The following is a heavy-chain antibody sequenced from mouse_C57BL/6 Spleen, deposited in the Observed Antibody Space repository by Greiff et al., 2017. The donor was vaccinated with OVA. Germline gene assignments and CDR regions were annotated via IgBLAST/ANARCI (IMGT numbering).Heavy chain of an antibody. Sequence: VQLQQSGPGLVKPSQSLSLTCSVTGYSITSGYYWNWIRQFPGNKLEWMGYISYDGSNNYNPSLKNRISITRDTSKNQFFLKLNSVTTEDTATYYCAGDGYYFDYWGQGTTLTVSS. CDR3: AGDGYYFDY. D-gene: IGHD2-2*01. J-gene: IGHJ2*01. V-gene: IGHV3-6*01. CDR1: GYSITSGYY. CDR2: ISYDGSN.